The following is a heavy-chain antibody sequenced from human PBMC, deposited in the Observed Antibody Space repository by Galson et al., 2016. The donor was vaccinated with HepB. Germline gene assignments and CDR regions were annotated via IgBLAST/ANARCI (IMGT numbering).Heavy chain of an antibody. CDR3: ARPIEGTRGALEI. D-gene: IGHD3-10*01. Sequence: ETLSLTCTISGGSISTYYWNWVRQPPGKGLEWIGHVHYSGPTIYNPSLKSRVTISVDTSEYQFSLNVFSLTLSSVTAADTAVYYCARPIEGTRGALEIWGQGKMVTVSS. V-gene: IGHV4-59*08. J-gene: IGHJ3*02. CDR2: VHYSGPT. CDR1: GGSISTYY.